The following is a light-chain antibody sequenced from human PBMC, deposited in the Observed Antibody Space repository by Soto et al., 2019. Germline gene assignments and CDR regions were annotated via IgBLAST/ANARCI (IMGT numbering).Light chain of an antibody. CDR1: QSLLHTSGYNY. J-gene: IGKJ1*01. CDR2: LGS. CDR3: MQRLQTPWT. V-gene: IGKV2-28*01. Sequence: DIVMTQSPLSLPVTPGETASISCRASQSLLHTSGYNYLDWYLQKPGQSPQLLIYLGSNRASGVPDRFSGSESGTDFTLRSTRVEAEDVGVYYCMQRLQTPWTCGQGTKVEIK.